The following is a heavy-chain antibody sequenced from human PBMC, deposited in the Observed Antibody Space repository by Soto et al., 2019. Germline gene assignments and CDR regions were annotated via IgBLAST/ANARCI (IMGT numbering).Heavy chain of an antibody. CDR2: ITQDGSEK. V-gene: IGHV3-7*01. CDR3: TRGECNRETYSCFDY. Sequence: EVQLVESGGGLVRPGGSLRLSCAASGFTFNTYCMRWVRQAPGKGLEWVANITQDGSEKYYVDSVKDRFTISRDNAENSVYLQMNSLRAEDTAVYFCTRGECNRETYSCFDYWGQGTLVTVSS. CDR1: GFTFNTYC. J-gene: IGHJ4*02. D-gene: IGHD2-15*01.